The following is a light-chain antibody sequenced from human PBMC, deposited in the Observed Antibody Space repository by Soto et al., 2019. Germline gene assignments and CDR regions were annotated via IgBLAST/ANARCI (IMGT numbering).Light chain of an antibody. CDR2: AAS. CDR3: PKSDRYPRT. J-gene: IGKJ3*01. V-gene: IGKV1-39*01. Sequence: DIQMTQSPSSLYASVGDRVTITCRASQSISSYVNWYQQKPWKAPKLLIYAASSLQSGVPSRFSGSGFGEDFHPPINSLEPEYFCTFLCPKSDRYPRTFGPGAKVD. CDR1: QSISSY.